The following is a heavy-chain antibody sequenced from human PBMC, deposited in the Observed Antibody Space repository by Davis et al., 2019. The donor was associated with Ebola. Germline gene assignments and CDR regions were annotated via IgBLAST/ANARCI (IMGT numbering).Heavy chain of an antibody. CDR1: GFTFSSYG. CDR2: INSDGSST. CDR3: ARASDYSNYFYYFDY. J-gene: IGHJ4*02. V-gene: IGHV3-74*01. D-gene: IGHD4-11*01. Sequence: PGGSLRLSCAASGFTFSSYGMHWVRQAPGKGLVWVSRINSDGSSTSYADSVKGRFTISRHNSKNTLYLQMDSLRAEDTAVYYCARASDYSNYFYYFDYWGQGTLVTVSS.